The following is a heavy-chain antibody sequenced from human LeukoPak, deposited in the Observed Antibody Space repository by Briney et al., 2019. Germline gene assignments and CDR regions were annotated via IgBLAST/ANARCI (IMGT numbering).Heavy chain of an antibody. V-gene: IGHV4-59*08. CDR2: ISPSGYT. Sequence: SETLSHTCIVSGGSISRSYCGWLRQPPGKGLEYIGNISPSGYTNYNPSLKSRVTISVDTSKNQVSLRLTSVTAADTAVYYCARHTRDRNYGDYDYWGQGTLVTVYS. J-gene: IGHJ4*01. CDR1: GGSISRSY. D-gene: IGHD4-17*01. CDR3: ARHTRDRNYGDYDY.